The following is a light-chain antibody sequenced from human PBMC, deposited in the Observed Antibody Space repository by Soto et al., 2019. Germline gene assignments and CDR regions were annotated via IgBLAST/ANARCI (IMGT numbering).Light chain of an antibody. Sequence: DIQLPQPPSSLSSSLGNRVIIPSLASQSISSNLNWYQQKPGKAPKLLIYAASSLQSGVPSRFSGGGSGTDFSLTISSLQPEDFSTYYCQQSYSTPRTFGQGTKVDI. V-gene: IGKV1-39*01. CDR1: QSISSN. J-gene: IGKJ1*01. CDR2: AAS. CDR3: QQSYSTPRT.